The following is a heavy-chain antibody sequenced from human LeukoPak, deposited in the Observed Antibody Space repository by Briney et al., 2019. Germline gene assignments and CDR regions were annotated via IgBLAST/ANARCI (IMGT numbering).Heavy chain of an antibody. CDR2: ISYDGSNK. J-gene: IGHJ4*02. V-gene: IGHV3-30*18. CDR3: AKLLAADYYDSSGYSSRSLDY. Sequence: QPGRSLRLSCAASGFTFSSYGMHWVRQAPGKGLEWVAVISYDGSNKYYADSVKGRFTISRDNSKNTLYLQMNSLRAEDTAVYYCAKLLAADYYDSSGYSSRSLDYWGQGTLVTVSS. CDR1: GFTFSSYG. D-gene: IGHD3-22*01.